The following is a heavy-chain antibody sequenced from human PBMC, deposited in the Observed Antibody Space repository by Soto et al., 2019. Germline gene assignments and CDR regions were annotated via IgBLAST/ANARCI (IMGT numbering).Heavy chain of an antibody. CDR3: AKDKIERIVVEASNSPYYYYYGMDV. D-gene: IGHD2-2*01. CDR1: GFTFDDYA. V-gene: IGHV3-9*01. J-gene: IGHJ6*02. CDR2: ISWNSGSI. Sequence: GGSLRLSCAASGFTFDDYAMHWVRQAPGKGLEWVSGISWNSGSIGYADSVKGRFTIPRDNAKNSLYLQMNSLRAEDTALYYCAKDKIERIVVEASNSPYYYYYGMDVWGQGTTVTVSS.